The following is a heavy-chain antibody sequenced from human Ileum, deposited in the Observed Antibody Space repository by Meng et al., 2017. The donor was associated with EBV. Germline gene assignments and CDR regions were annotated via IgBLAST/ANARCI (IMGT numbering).Heavy chain of an antibody. CDR1: SGPLIRSSNY. Sequence: RLPEGCGGGRNPPRPPSLPYRSASGPLIRSSNYWACIRQPPGKVLEWFGIIYYSGRTYYNPSLKSRVTISIDTSKNQFSLKLSSVTAADTAVYYCARSLAAAGCFDPWGQGTLVTVSS. J-gene: IGHJ5*02. CDR3: ARSLAAAGCFDP. CDR2: IYYSGRT. D-gene: IGHD3-16*01. V-gene: IGHV4-39*01.